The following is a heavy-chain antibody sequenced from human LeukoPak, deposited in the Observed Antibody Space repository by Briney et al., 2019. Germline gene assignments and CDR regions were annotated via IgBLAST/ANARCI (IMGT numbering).Heavy chain of an antibody. CDR3: ARDQDSGSYSGFDY. Sequence: GGSLRLSFAASGFPFSSYAMSWVRPAPGKGLEWVSSISSSSSYIYYADSVKGRFTISRDNAKNSLYLQMNSLRAEDTAVYYCARDQDSGSYSGFDYWGQGTLVTVSS. V-gene: IGHV3-21*01. CDR1: GFPFSSYA. CDR2: ISSSSSYI. J-gene: IGHJ4*02. D-gene: IGHD1-26*01.